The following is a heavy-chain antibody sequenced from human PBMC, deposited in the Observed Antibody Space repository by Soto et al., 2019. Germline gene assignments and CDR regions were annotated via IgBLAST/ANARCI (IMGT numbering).Heavy chain of an antibody. D-gene: IGHD6-13*01. CDR1: GGSVASNSAA. CDR3: ARVYSRNNWFDP. Sequence: PSQTLSLTCAISGGSVASNSAAWNLIRQSPSRGLEWLGRTYYRSKWYNDYAVSVKSRITINPDTSKNQFSLQLNSVTPEDTAVYYCARVYSRNNWFDPWGQGTLVTVSS. J-gene: IGHJ5*02. CDR2: TYYRSKWYN. V-gene: IGHV6-1*01.